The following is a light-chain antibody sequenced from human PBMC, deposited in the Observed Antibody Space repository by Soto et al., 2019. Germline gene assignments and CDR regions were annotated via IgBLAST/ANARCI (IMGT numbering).Light chain of an antibody. CDR2: WAS. V-gene: IGKV4-1*01. CDR3: QQYFDVPFT. Sequence: DIVMTQSPDSLAVSLGERATMNCKCSRSVLYKSNNKNHLAWYQQKPGQPPQLIIYWASTRESGVPERFSGSGSGTDFTLTISSLEAEDVAFYWCQQYFDVPFTFGGGTMV. CDR1: RSVLYKSNNKNH. J-gene: IGKJ4*01.